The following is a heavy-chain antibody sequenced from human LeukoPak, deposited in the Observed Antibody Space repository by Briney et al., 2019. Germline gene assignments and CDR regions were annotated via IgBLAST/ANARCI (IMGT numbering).Heavy chain of an antibody. Sequence: PSQSLSLTCTVSGGSISGSSYYLGWSRQTPGKVLEWIWTIYYSGSTYYSPSLKSRVTISVDTSKSRFSLKLSSVTAADTAVYYCRLQLNYDYWGQGTLVTVSS. CDR2: IYYSGST. J-gene: IGHJ4*02. D-gene: IGHD5-12*01. V-gene: IGHV4-39*01. CDR3: RLQLNYDY. CDR1: GGSISGSSYY.